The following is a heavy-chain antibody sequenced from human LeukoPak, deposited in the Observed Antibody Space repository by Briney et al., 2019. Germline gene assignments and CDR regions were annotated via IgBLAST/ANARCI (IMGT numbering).Heavy chain of an antibody. CDR2: ISSSSSDI. J-gene: IGHJ6*02. Sequence: GGSLRLSCAASGFTFTSYTMNWVRQAPGKGLEWVSSISSSSSDIYYADSVKGRLTISRDNAKNSLDLQMNSLRVEDTAVYNCARGAGGASPLPDVWGQRNTVSVSS. CDR1: GFTFTSYT. CDR3: ARGAGGASPLPDV. V-gene: IGHV3-21*01. D-gene: IGHD1-26*01.